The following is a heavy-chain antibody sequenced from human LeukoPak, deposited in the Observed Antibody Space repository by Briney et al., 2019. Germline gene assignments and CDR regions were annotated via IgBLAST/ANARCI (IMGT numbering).Heavy chain of an antibody. J-gene: IGHJ1*01. D-gene: IGHD2-2*01. V-gene: IGHV3-66*01. CDR1: GFTVSSNY. Sequence: PGGSLRLSCAASGFTVSSNYMSWVRQAPGKGLEGVSVIYSGGSTYYADSVKGGFTISRDNSKNTLYLQMNSLRAEDTAVYYCARGIPAAMLHFQHWGQGTLVTVSS. CDR3: ARGIPAAMLHFQH. CDR2: IYSGGST.